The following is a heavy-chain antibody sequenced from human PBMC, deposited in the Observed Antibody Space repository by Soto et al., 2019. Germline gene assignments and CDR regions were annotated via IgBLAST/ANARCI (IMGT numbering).Heavy chain of an antibody. CDR3: ARGPTGRGGGAFDI. V-gene: IGHV4-31*03. CDR2: IYYSGST. D-gene: IGHD3-16*01. Sequence: SETLSLTCTVSGGSISSGGYYWSWIRQHPGKGLEWIGYIYYSGSTYYNPSLKSRVTISVDTSKNQFSLKLSSVTAADTAVYYCARGPTGRGGGAFDIWGQGTMVTVSS. J-gene: IGHJ3*02. CDR1: GGSISSGGYY.